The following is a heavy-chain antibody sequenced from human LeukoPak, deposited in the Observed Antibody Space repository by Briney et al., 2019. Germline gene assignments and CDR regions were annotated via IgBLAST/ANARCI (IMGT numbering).Heavy chain of an antibody. Sequence: GGSLRLSCAASGFTFSNSWMHWVRQAPGKRLEWVANIKQDGSEKYYVDSVKGRFTISRDNAKNSLYLQMNSLRAEDTAVYYCARVPRLGYYDFWSGYYRGPFDYWGQGTLVTVSS. CDR2: IKQDGSEK. J-gene: IGHJ4*02. CDR1: GFTFSNSW. V-gene: IGHV3-7*01. CDR3: ARVPRLGYYDFWSGYYRGPFDY. D-gene: IGHD3-3*01.